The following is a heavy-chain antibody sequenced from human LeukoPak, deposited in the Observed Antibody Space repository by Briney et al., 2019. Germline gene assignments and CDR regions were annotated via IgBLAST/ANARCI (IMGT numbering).Heavy chain of an antibody. D-gene: IGHD3-3*01. CDR2: INHSGST. CDR1: GGSFSGYY. J-gene: IGHJ4*02. CDR3: ARTRYDDFWSGYTPFDY. Sequence: MASETLSLTCAVYGGSFSGYYWSWIRQPPGKGLEWIGEINHSGSTNYNPSLKSRVTISVDTSKNQFSLKPSSVTAADTAVYYCARTRYDDFWSGYTPFDYWGQGTLVTVSS. V-gene: IGHV4-34*01.